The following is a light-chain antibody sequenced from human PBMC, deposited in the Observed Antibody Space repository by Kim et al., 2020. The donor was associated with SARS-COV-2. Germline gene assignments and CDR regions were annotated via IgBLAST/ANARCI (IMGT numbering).Light chain of an antibody. V-gene: IGLV2-11*01. Sequence: QSALTQPRSVSGSPGQSVTISCTGTSSDVGGLKDVSWYQHHPGKVPKLMIYDVTKRPSGVPDRFSASKSGNTASLTVSGLQAEDEADYFCCSYAGSNTLLFGGGTQLTVL. CDR1: SSDVGGLKD. J-gene: IGLJ2*01. CDR2: DVT. CDR3: CSYAGSNTLL.